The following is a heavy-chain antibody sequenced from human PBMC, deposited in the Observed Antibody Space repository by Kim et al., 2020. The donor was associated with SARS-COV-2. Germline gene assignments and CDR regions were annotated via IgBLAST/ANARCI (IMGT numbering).Heavy chain of an antibody. J-gene: IGHJ4*02. V-gene: IGHV4-39*01. CDR3: ARVAAAGSHYFDY. Sequence: YNPSLKSRFPISVDTSKNQFSLNLSSVTAADTAVYFCARVAAAGSHYFDYWGQGALVTVSS. D-gene: IGHD6-13*01.